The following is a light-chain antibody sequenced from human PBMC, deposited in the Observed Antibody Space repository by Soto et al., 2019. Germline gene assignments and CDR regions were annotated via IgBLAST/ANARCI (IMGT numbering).Light chain of an antibody. CDR2: DAS. CDR3: QQRSNWPIT. J-gene: IGKJ5*01. V-gene: IGKV3-11*01. Sequence: EIVLTQSPATLSLSPGDTATLSCRASESVSSYLAWYHQKPGQAPRLLIYDASNRATGIPARFSGSGSGTDFTLTVNSLEPEDFAVYYCQQRSNWPITFGQGTRLEIK. CDR1: ESVSSY.